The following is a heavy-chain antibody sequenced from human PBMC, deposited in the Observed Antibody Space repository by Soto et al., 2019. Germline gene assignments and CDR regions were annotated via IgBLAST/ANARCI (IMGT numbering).Heavy chain of an antibody. CDR1: GFTFSSYA. D-gene: IGHD6-19*01. V-gene: IGHV3-23*01. J-gene: IGHJ2*01. CDR2: ISGSGGST. CDR3: AKAFYSSGWYHNWYFDL. Sequence: EVQLLESGGGLVQPGGSLRLSCAASGFTFSSYAMSWVRQAPGKGLEWVSAISGSGGSTYYADSVKGRFTISGDNSKNTLYLQMNSLRAEDTAVYYCAKAFYSSGWYHNWYFDLWGRGTLVTVSS.